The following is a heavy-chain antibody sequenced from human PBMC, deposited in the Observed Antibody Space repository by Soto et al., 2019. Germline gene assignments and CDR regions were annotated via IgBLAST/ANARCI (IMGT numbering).Heavy chain of an antibody. CDR1: GGSFSGYY. CDR2: INHSGST. D-gene: IGHD4-17*01. CDR3: ARALTTVTPRQVARWFDP. Sequence: QVQLQQWGAGLLKPSETLSLTCAVYGGSFSGYYWSWIRQPPGKGLEWIGEINHSGSTNYNPSLKSRVTISVGTSKNQFSLKLSSVTAADTAVYYCARALTTVTPRQVARWFDPWGQGTLVTVSS. J-gene: IGHJ5*02. V-gene: IGHV4-34*01.